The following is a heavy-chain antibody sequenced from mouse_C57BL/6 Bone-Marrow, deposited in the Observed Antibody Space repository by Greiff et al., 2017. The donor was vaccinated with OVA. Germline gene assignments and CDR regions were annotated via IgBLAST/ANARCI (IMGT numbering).Heavy chain of an antibody. CDR1: GYSITSGYY. V-gene: IGHV3-6*01. CDR3: ANYYGSSYDAMDY. CDR2: ISYDGSN. Sequence: ESGPGLVKPSQSLSLTCSVTGYSITSGYYWNWIRQFPGNKLEWMGYISYDGSNNYNPSLKNRISITRDTSKNQFFLKLNSVTTEDTATYYCANYYGSSYDAMDYWGQGTSVTVSS. J-gene: IGHJ4*01. D-gene: IGHD1-1*01.